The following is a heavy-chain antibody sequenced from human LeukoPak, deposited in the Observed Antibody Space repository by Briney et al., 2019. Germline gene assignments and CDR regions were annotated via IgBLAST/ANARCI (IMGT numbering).Heavy chain of an antibody. V-gene: IGHV1-69*13. CDR3: ARDLVEMASYYYYGMDV. Sequence: SVKVSCKASGGTFSSYAISWVRQAPGQGLEWMGGIIPIFGTANYAQTFQGRVTITADESTSTAYMELSSLRSEDTAVYYCARDLVEMASYYYYGMDVWGQGTTVTVSS. CDR1: GGTFSSYA. CDR2: IIPIFGTA. J-gene: IGHJ6*02. D-gene: IGHD5-24*01.